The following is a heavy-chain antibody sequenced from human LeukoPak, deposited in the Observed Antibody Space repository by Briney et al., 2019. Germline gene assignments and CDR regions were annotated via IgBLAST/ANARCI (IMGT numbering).Heavy chain of an antibody. V-gene: IGHV4-59*01. CDR2: IYYSGST. J-gene: IGHJ3*02. CDR1: GGSISSYY. D-gene: IGHD4-23*01. Sequence: SETLSLTCTVSGGSISSYYWSWIRQPPGKGLEWIGHIYYSGSTNYNPSLKSRVTISVDTSKNQFSLKLSSVTAADTAVYYCARVGPYGGNSRGAFDIWGQGTMVTVSS. CDR3: ARVGPYGGNSRGAFDI.